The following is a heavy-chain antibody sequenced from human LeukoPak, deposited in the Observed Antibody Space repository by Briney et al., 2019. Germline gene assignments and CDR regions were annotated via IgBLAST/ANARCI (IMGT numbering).Heavy chain of an antibody. CDR1: GGSISSYY. CDR3: ARQRCSGGSCYSRAFDY. Sequence: SETLSLTCTVSGGSISSYYWSWIRQPPGKGLEWIGYIYYSGSTNYNPSLKSRVTISVDTSKNQFSLKLSSVTAADTAVYYCARQRCSGGSCYSRAFDYWGQGTLVTVSS. J-gene: IGHJ4*02. CDR2: IYYSGST. D-gene: IGHD2-15*01. V-gene: IGHV4-59*08.